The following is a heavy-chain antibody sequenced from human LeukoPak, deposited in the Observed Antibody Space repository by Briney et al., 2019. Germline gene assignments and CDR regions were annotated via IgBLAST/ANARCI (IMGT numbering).Heavy chain of an antibody. CDR1: GGSISSSGYY. V-gene: IGHV4-39*01. Sequence: SETLSLTCTVSGGSISSSGYYWGWIRQPPGKGLEWIGSIYYSGSTYYNPSLRSRVIMSVDTSKNQFSLKLSSVTAADTAVYYCATRSYYYDSSGYEWGQGTLVTVSS. CDR2: IYYSGST. D-gene: IGHD3-22*01. CDR3: ATRSYYYDSSGYE. J-gene: IGHJ4*02.